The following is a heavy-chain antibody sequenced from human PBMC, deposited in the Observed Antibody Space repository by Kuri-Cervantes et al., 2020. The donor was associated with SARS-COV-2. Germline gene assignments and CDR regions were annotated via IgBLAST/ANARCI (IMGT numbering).Heavy chain of an antibody. V-gene: IGHV3-30*03. CDR1: GFSFRTHG. D-gene: IGHD2-2*01. Sequence: LSLTCAASGFSFRTHGMHWVRRASGRGLEWVAVMSADESYKNYGDSVKGRFTVSRDNSRNTLYLQMNSLRAEDTAVYYCARGYRYCSSTSCPTPYYFDYWGQGTLVTVSS. CDR3: ARGYRYCSSTSCPTPYYFDY. CDR2: MSADESYK. J-gene: IGHJ4*02.